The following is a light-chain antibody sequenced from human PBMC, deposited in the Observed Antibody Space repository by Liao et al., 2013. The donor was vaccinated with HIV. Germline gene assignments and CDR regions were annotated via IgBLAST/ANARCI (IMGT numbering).Light chain of an antibody. Sequence: SYELTQPPSVSVSPGQTANITCSGDKLGNKYAAWYQQRPGQSPILVIYEDTKRPSGIPERFSGSNSGNTATLTISGTQTLDEADYYCQTWDSNSWVFGGGTKLTVL. CDR1: KLGNKY. V-gene: IGLV3-1*01. CDR2: EDT. CDR3: QTWDSNSWV. J-gene: IGLJ3*02.